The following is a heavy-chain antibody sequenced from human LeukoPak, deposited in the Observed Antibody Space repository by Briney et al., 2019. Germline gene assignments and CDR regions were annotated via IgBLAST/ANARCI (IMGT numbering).Heavy chain of an antibody. CDR2: IYYSGST. CDR3: ARENIVATIDWFDP. J-gene: IGHJ5*02. CDR1: GGSISSYY. V-gene: IGHV4-59*12. D-gene: IGHD5-12*01. Sequence: SETLSLTCTVSGGSISSYYWSWIRQPPGRGLEWIGYIYYSGSTNYNPSLKSRVTISVDTSKNQFSLKLSSVTAADTAVYYCARENIVATIDWFDPWGQGTLVTVSS.